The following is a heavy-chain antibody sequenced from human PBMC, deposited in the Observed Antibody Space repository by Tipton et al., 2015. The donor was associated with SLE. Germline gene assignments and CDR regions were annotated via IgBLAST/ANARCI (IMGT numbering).Heavy chain of an antibody. CDR3: ARGKHIVATFFRANWFDS. D-gene: IGHD5-12*01. Sequence: TLSLTCAVYGGSITSSSYYWAWIRQSPGEGVEWIGHIYYSVSTNYNPSLKSRVTISRDTSKNQFSLRLSSVTAADTAVYYCARGKHIVATFFRANWFDSWGQGTLVVVSS. CDR1: GGSITSSSYY. CDR2: IYYSVST. V-gene: IGHV4-39*01. J-gene: IGHJ5*01.